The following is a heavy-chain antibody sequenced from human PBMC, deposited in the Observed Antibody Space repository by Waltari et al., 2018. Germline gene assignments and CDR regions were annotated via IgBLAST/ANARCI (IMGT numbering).Heavy chain of an antibody. Sequence: QVQLQESGPGLVKPSETLSLTCTVSGGSISSHYWSWIRQPPGKGLEWIGYIYYSGSTNYNPALKSRVTISVDTSKNQFSLKLSSVTAADTAVYYCARVQVGVSDWGYYFDYWGQGTLVTVSS. V-gene: IGHV4-59*11. J-gene: IGHJ4*02. CDR2: IYYSGST. CDR1: GGSISSHY. CDR3: ARVQVGVSDWGYYFDY. D-gene: IGHD3-16*01.